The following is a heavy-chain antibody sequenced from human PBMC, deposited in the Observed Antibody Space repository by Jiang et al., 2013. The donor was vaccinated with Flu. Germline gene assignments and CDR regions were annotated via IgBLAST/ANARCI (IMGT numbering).Heavy chain of an antibody. J-gene: IGHJ5*02. D-gene: IGHD6-13*01. Sequence: VQLVESGGGLVQPGGSLRLSCAASGFTFSSYEVNWVRQAPGKGLEWVSYISSSGSTTYYADSVKGRFTISRDNAKNSLYLQMNSLRAEDTAVYYCARNGAAAVGWFDPWGQGTLVTVSS. CDR3: ARNGAAAVGWFDP. V-gene: IGHV3-48*03. CDR2: ISSSGSTT. CDR1: GFTFSSYE.